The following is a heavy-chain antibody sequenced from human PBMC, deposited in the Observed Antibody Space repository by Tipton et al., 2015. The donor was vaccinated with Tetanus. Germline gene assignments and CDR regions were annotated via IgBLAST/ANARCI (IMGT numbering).Heavy chain of an antibody. D-gene: IGHD5-18*01. Sequence: GSLRLSCAASGFSFNVYSMSWVRQAPGQGLEWLSDISGSGTSIQYADSAKGRFTISRDNAQKSLYLHMKSLSDDDTAVYYCRAGSWLGGPGTLVTVSS. V-gene: IGHV3-48*02. CDR2: ISGSGTSI. J-gene: IGHJ4*02. CDR3: RAGSWL. CDR1: GFSFNVYS.